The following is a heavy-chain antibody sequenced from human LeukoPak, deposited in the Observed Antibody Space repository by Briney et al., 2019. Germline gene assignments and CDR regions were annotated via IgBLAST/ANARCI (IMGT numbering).Heavy chain of an antibody. CDR3: AKDSGSGWFNFDY. Sequence: GGSLRLSCAASGFTFSDYYMSWIRQAPGKGLEWVSAISGSGGSTYYADSVKGRFTISRDNSKNTLYLQMNSLRAEDTAVYYCAKDSGSGWFNFDYWGQGTLVTVSS. V-gene: IGHV3-23*01. CDR1: GFTFSDYY. J-gene: IGHJ4*02. D-gene: IGHD6-19*01. CDR2: ISGSGGST.